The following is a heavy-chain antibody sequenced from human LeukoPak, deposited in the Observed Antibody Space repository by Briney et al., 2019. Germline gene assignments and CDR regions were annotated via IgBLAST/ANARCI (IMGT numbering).Heavy chain of an antibody. CDR1: GFTFSNAW. D-gene: IGHD3-3*01. V-gene: IGHV3-15*07. CDR2: IKSKTDGGTT. CDR3: TTDPIATYYDFWSGSYYFDY. Sequence: PGGSLRLSCAASGFTFSNAWMNWVRQAPGKGLEWVGRIKSKTDGGTTDYAAPVKGRFTISRDDSKNTLYLQMNSLKTEDTAVYYCTTDPIATYYDFWSGSYYFDYWGQGTLVTVSS. J-gene: IGHJ4*02.